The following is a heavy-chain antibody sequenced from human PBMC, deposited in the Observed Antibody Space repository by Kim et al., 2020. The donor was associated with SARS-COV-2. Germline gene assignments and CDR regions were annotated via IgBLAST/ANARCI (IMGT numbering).Heavy chain of an antibody. V-gene: IGHV3-53*01. D-gene: IGHD4-17*01. J-gene: IGHJ4*02. CDR3: ARATGAYGDYTIDY. Sequence: ADFGEGRFTISSDKSKNTLYLQMNSLRPEDTAVYYCARATGAYGDYTIDYWGQGTLVTVSS.